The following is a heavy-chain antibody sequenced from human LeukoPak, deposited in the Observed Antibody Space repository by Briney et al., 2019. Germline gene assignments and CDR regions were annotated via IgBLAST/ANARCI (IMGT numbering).Heavy chain of an antibody. CDR3: ARHSRGYYYGSGSNNNWFDP. D-gene: IGHD3-10*01. V-gene: IGHV4-39*01. J-gene: IGHJ5*02. Sequence: SETLSLTCTVSGGSISSSSYYWGWIRQPPGKGLEWIGSIYYSGSTYYNPSLKSRVTISVDTSKNQFSLKLCSVTAADTAVYYCARHSRGYYYGSGSNNNWFDPWGQGTLVTVSS. CDR1: GGSISSSSYY. CDR2: IYYSGST.